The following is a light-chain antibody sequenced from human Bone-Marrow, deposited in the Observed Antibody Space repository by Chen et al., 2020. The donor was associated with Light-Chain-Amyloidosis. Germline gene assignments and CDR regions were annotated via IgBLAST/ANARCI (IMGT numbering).Light chain of an antibody. V-gene: IGLV3-1*01. CDR3: QAWDSTTAYVV. J-gene: IGLJ2*01. CDR1: KLGGQY. Sequence: YEVTQPPSVSVSPGQTATITCSGDKLGGQYAWWYQQKPGQSPVLLIYQDDKRPSGIPERFSGFNSGNTATLAISGTQPADEADYYWQAWDSTTAYVVFGGGTKLTVL. CDR2: QDD.